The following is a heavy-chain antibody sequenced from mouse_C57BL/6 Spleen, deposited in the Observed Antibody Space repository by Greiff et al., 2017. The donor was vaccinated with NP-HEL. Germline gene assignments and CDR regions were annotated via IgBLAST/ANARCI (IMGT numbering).Heavy chain of an antibody. CDR1: GYAFSSSW. D-gene: IGHD2-12*01. V-gene: IGHV1-82*01. CDR3: ARSGYYNGDY. Sequence: VQLQQSGPELVKPGASVKISCKASGYAFSSSWMNWVKQRPGKGLEWIGRIYPGDGDTNYNGKFKGKATLTADKSSSTAYMQLSSLTSEDSAVYFCARSGYYNGDYWGQGTTLTVSS. CDR2: IYPGDGDT. J-gene: IGHJ2*01.